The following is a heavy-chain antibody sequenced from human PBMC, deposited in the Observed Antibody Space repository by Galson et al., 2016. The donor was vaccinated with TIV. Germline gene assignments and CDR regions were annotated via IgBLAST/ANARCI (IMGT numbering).Heavy chain of an antibody. CDR3: TRTAMGSTRKAFDI. CDR2: ITSKTYGATT. CDR1: GFTFGHYA. J-gene: IGHJ3*02. D-gene: IGHD1-1*01. Sequence: SLRLSCAASGFTFGHYAVNWFRQAPGKGLEWVGFITSKTYGATTEYAASVKGRFTISRDDSRNIAYLQMNSLKTGDTAVYYCTRTAMGSTRKAFDIWGQGTVVTVSS. V-gene: IGHV3-49*03.